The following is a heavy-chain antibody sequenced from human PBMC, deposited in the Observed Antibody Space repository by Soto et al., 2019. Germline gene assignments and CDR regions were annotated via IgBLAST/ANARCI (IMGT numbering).Heavy chain of an antibody. D-gene: IGHD2-8*01. CDR3: TTDIVLMVYANDY. Sequence: AGGSLRLSCAASGFTFSNAWMSWVRQAPGKGLEWVGRIKSKTDGGTTDYAAPVKGRFTISRDDSKNTLYLQMSSLKTEDTAVYYCTTDIVLMVYANDYWGQGTLVTVSS. J-gene: IGHJ4*02. V-gene: IGHV3-15*01. CDR2: IKSKTDGGTT. CDR1: GFTFSNAW.